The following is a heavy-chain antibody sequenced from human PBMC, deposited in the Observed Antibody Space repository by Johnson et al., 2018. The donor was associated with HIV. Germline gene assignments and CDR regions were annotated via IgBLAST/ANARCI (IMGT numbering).Heavy chain of an antibody. CDR1: RFTVSTNY. J-gene: IGHJ3*02. V-gene: IGHV3-66*01. CDR3: ARCGELRAFDI. CDR2: IYTGGNT. Sequence: EVQLVESGGGLVQPGGSLRLSCVASRFTVSTNYMSWVRQAPGKGLEWVSVIYTGGNTYYSDSVKGRFTISRDNSMNTVYLQMGSLRAEDMAVYYCARCGELRAFDIWGQGTMVTVSS. D-gene: IGHD1-26*01.